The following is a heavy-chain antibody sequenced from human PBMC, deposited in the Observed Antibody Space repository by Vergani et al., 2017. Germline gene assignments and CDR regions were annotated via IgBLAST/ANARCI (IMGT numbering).Heavy chain of an antibody. Sequence: QVQLQESGPGLVKPSQTLSLTCTVSGGSINSHNYYWSWLRQPAGKGLERIGRIHTSGSTNYNPSLKSRVTMSEDTSKNQFSLNLTSVTAADTAVYFCARGSCLGGSCYKPLFDDWGQGILVTVSS. J-gene: IGHJ4*02. D-gene: IGHD2-15*01. CDR1: GGSINSHNYY. V-gene: IGHV4-61*02. CDR2: IHTSGST. CDR3: ARGSCLGGSCYKPLFDD.